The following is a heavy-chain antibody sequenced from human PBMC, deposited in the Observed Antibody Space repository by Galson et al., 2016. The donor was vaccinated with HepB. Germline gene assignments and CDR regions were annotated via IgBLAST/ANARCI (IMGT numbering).Heavy chain of an antibody. D-gene: IGHD3-22*01. CDR1: GFTFDNYA. CDR2: ISGGGRTT. CDR3: ARKWAYDRTIIDS. J-gene: IGHJ4*02. Sequence: SLRLSCAASGFTFDNYAMSWVRQAPGKGLEWVSGISGGGRTTFYADSGKGRFTISRDNSKNTLYLQMNRLRAEDTAVYYCARKWAYDRTIIDSRGQGTPITVSS. V-gene: IGHV3-23*01.